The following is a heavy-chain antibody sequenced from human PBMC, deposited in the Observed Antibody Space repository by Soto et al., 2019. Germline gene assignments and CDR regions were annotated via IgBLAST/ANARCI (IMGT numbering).Heavy chain of an antibody. D-gene: IGHD3-10*01. J-gene: IGHJ4*02. CDR1: GYTFTAYP. CDR3: ARKDYYGAGIYYFDH. V-gene: IGHV1-3*01. Sequence: QVQLVQSGAEVKKPGASVKVSCKASGYTFTAYPVHWVRQAPGQRLEWMGWINGANGDTGYSQKFQGRVTVTRDTSANTVYMELSSLTYEETAVYYCARKDYYGAGIYYFDHWGQGTLVTVSS. CDR2: INGANGDT.